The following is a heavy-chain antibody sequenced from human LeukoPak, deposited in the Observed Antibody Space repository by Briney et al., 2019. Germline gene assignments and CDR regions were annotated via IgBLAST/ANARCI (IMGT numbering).Heavy chain of an antibody. J-gene: IGHJ6*03. CDR1: GGTFSSYA. V-gene: IGHV1-69*06. CDR2: IIPIFGTA. Sequence: SVKVSCKASGGTFSSYAISWVRQAPGQGLEWMGGIIPIFGTANYAQKFQGRVTITADKSTSTAYMELSSLRSEDTAVYYCARAWFGELFHYYYYMDVWGKGTTVTVSS. D-gene: IGHD3-10*01. CDR3: ARAWFGELFHYYYYMDV.